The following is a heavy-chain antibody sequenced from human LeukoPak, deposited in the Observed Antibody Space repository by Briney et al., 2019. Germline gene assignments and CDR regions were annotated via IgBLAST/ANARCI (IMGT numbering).Heavy chain of an antibody. V-gene: IGHV3-74*01. J-gene: IGHJ4*02. CDR2: IKGDGSST. CDR1: GFTFSTYW. CDR3: AKNYGSGTYYNYFDY. D-gene: IGHD3-10*01. Sequence: PGGSLRLSCAASGFTFSTYWMHWVRQAPGKGLVWVARIKGDGSSTIYADSVKGRFTISRDNSENTLYLQINSLRAEDTAVFYCAKNYGSGTYYNYFDYWGQGTLVTVSS.